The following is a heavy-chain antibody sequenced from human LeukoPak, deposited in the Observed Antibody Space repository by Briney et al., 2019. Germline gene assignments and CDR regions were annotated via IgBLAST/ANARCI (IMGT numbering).Heavy chain of an antibody. CDR3: AREGSSPGYGMDV. CDR2: IIPILGIA. CDR1: GGTFSSYA. V-gene: IGHV1-69*04. D-gene: IGHD6-13*01. Sequence: SVKVSCKASGGTFSSYAISWVRQAPGQGLEWMGRIIPILGIANYAQKFQGRVTITADKSTSTAYMELGSLRSEDTAVYYCAREGSSPGYGMDVWGQGTTVTVSS. J-gene: IGHJ6*02.